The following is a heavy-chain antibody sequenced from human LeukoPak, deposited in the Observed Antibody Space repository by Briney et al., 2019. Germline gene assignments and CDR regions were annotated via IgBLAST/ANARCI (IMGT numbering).Heavy chain of an antibody. CDR1: GYTFTGYY. V-gene: IGHV1-2*02. J-gene: IGHJ5*02. CDR2: INPNSGGT. CDR3: ARDEIAVAGGNWFDP. Sequence: GASVKVSCKASGYTFTGYYMHWVRQSPGQGLEWMGCINPNSGGTNYAQKFQGRVTMTRDTSISTAYMERSRLRSDDTAVYYCARDEIAVAGGNWFDPWGQGTLVTVSS. D-gene: IGHD6-19*01.